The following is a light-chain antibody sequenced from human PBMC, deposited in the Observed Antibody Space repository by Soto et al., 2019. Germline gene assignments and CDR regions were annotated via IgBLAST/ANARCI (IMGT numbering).Light chain of an antibody. Sequence: EVVLTQSPATLSVSPGERATLSCRASRSVSSDLAWYQQKPGQAPRLLIYGVSTRATAIPPRFSGSGSGTEFTLTISGLQPEDFAVYYCQQYNKGPPWTFGQGTKVDIK. CDR3: QQYNKGPPWT. J-gene: IGKJ1*01. CDR1: RSVSSD. V-gene: IGKV3-15*01. CDR2: GVS.